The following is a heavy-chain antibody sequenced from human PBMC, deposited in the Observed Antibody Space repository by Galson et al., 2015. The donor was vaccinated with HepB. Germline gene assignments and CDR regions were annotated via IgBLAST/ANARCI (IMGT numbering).Heavy chain of an antibody. Sequence: SVKVSCKASGYTFTSYGISWVRQAPGQGLEWMGWISAYNGNTNYAQKLQGRVTMTTDTSTSTAYMELRSLRSDDTAVYYCARGYYDYVWGSYRYSLDYWGQGTLVTVSS. CDR1: GYTFTSYG. D-gene: IGHD3-16*02. CDR2: ISAYNGNT. J-gene: IGHJ4*02. CDR3: ARGYYDYVWGSYRYSLDY. V-gene: IGHV1-18*04.